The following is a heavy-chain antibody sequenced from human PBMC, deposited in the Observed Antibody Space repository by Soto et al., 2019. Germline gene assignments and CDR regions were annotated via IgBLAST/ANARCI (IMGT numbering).Heavy chain of an antibody. Sequence: EVQLVESGGGLVQPGGSLRLSCAASGFSFSSYWMHWVRQAPGRGLMWVSRINTDGTRTSYADSVKGRFTISRDNGKNTLYLQMNSLRAEDTAVYYCARGSGFQAGVHGYWGQGILITVSS. J-gene: IGHJ4*02. CDR3: ARGSGFQAGVHGY. CDR1: GFSFSSYW. D-gene: IGHD6-25*01. V-gene: IGHV3-74*01. CDR2: INTDGTRT.